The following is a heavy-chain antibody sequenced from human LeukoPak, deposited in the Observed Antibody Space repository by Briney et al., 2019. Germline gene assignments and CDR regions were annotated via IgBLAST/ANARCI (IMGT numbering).Heavy chain of an antibody. J-gene: IGHJ4*02. Sequence: GGSLRLSCTASGFTFDDYAMHWVRQAPGKGLEWVSGISWNSGSIGYADFVKGRFTISRDNAKNSLYLQMNSLRAEDTAVYYCASYGMATIIDDYWGQGTLVTVSS. CDR1: GFTFDDYA. D-gene: IGHD5-24*01. CDR2: ISWNSGSI. V-gene: IGHV3-9*01. CDR3: ASYGMATIIDDY.